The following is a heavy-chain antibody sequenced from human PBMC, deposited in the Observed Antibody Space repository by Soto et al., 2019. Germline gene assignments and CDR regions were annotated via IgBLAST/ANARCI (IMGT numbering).Heavy chain of an antibody. CDR3: RREEYDY. J-gene: IGHJ4*02. CDR2: ISRTSDYI. CDR1: GFTFKTYT. V-gene: IGHV3-21*01. D-gene: IGHD1-26*01. Sequence: PGGSLRLSCAASGFTFKTYTMSWVRQAPGRGLEWVASISRTSDYIFYVDSVKGRFTISRDNAQNSLYLQMSSLRAEDTAVYYCRREEYDYWGQGTLVTVSS.